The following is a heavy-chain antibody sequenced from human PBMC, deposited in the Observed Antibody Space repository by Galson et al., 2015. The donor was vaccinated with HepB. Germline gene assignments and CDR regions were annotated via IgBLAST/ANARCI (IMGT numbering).Heavy chain of an antibody. CDR1: GFTFSSYA. Sequence: SLRLSCAASGFTFSSYAMHWVRQAPGKGLEWVAVISYDGSNKYYADSAKGRFTISRDNSKYTLYLQMNSLRAEDTAVYYCARDRSGDVDYWGQGTLVTVSS. CDR3: ARDRSGDVDY. V-gene: IGHV3-30*04. D-gene: IGHD6-25*01. CDR2: ISYDGSNK. J-gene: IGHJ4*02.